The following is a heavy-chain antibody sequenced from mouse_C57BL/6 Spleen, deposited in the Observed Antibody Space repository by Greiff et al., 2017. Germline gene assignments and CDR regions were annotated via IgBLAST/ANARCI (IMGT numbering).Heavy chain of an antibody. J-gene: IGHJ4*01. CDR2: IYPGDGDT. Sequence: QVKLKQSGAELVKPGASVKISCKASGYAFSSYWMNWVKQRPGKGLEWLGQIYPGDGDTNNNGKCKGKATLTEDKYSSTAYLQLNSLTSEDSAVYCCARDYGSSDVYAMYYWGQGTSGTVSS. D-gene: IGHD1-1*01. CDR3: ARDYGSSDVYAMYY. CDR1: GYAFSSYW. V-gene: IGHV1-80*01.